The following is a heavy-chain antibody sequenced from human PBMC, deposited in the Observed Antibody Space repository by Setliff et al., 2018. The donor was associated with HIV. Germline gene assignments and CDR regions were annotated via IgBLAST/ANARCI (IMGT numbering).Heavy chain of an antibody. J-gene: IGHJ4*02. Sequence: PLETLSLTCTVSGGSISSGDYFLSWIRQAPGKGLEWIGCIYYSGSAYYNPSLQSRVTISVDTSKNQFSLKLSSVTAADTAVYYCASLNYYDSSGYYPHWGQGTLVTVSS. CDR1: GGSISSGDYF. CDR2: IYYSGSA. CDR3: ASLNYYDSSGYYPH. D-gene: IGHD3-22*01. V-gene: IGHV4-30-4*08.